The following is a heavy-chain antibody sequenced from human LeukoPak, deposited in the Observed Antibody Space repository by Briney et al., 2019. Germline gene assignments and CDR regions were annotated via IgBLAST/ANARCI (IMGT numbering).Heavy chain of an antibody. CDR1: GDSISTYY. D-gene: IGHD3-3*01. Sequence: SETLSLTCTVSGDSISTYYWTWIRQPPGKGLEWIGYPYYTGSTNYSPSLKSRVTMSVDTSKNQFSLKLSSVTAADTAVYYCARITNYYYMDVWGKGIMVTVSS. CDR3: ARITNYYYMDV. CDR2: PYYTGST. V-gene: IGHV4-59*01. J-gene: IGHJ6*03.